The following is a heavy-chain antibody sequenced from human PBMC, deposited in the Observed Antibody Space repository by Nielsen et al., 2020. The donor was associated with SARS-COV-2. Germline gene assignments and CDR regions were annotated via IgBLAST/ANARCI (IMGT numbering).Heavy chain of an antibody. CDR2: ISGRGGNT. D-gene: IGHD5-18*01. Sequence: GESLKISCAASGFSFSNYAMNWVRHAPGKGLEWVSAISGRGGNTFYADSVKGRFTISRDNSKSTLYLQMNSLSAEDTAIYHCAKSDGGYSYGYPDYRGQGTLVTVSS. V-gene: IGHV3-23*01. CDR1: GFSFSNYA. J-gene: IGHJ4*02. CDR3: AKSDGGYSYGYPDY.